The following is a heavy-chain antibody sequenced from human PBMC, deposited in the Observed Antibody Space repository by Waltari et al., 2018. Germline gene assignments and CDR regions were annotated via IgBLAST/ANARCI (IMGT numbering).Heavy chain of an antibody. CDR1: GYTFTSSA. CDR3: ARINGDDVAAISDY. V-gene: IGHV1-3*01. Sequence: QVQLVQSGAEVKKPGASVKVSCKASGYTFTSSAMHWVRQAPGQRLEWMGWINAGNGNTKYSQKFQGRVTITRDTSASTAYMELSSLRSEDTAVYYCARINGDDVAAISDYWGQGTLVTVSS. CDR2: INAGNGNT. D-gene: IGHD2-15*01. J-gene: IGHJ4*02.